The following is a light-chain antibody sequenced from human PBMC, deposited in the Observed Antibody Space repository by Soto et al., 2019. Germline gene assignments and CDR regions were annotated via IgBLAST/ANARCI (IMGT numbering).Light chain of an antibody. CDR1: SSDVGAFDY. Sequence: QSVLTQPPSASGSRGQSVAISCTGTSSDVGAFDYVSWYQHHPGKVPKLLIYDVTKRPSGVPDRFSGAKSGNTASLTVSGLQAEDEADYYCISYAGSNNWVFGGGTQLTVL. J-gene: IGLJ3*02. CDR3: ISYAGSNNWV. CDR2: DVT. V-gene: IGLV2-8*01.